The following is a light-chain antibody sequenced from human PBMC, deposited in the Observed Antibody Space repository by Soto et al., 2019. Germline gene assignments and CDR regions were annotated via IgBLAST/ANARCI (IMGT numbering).Light chain of an antibody. CDR1: QSVSSN. J-gene: IGKJ1*01. Sequence: EIVMTQSPATLSVSPLEIATLCCRASQSVSSNLAWYQQKPGQAPRLLIYGASTRATGIPARFSGSGSGTAFTLTISSLETEDFALYYCQQSSTWPTFGQGTKVDIK. CDR3: QQSSTWPT. V-gene: IGKV3-15*01. CDR2: GAS.